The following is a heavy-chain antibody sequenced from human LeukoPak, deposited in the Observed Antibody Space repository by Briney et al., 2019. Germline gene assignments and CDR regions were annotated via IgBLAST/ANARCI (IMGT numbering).Heavy chain of an antibody. CDR3: AKGTRGSRGYYFDY. D-gene: IGHD6-13*01. V-gene: IGHV3-9*03. CDR2: ISWNSGSI. J-gene: IGHJ4*02. CDR1: GFTFDDYA. Sequence: GGSLRLSCAASGFTFDDYAMHWVRQAPGKGLEWVSGISWNSGSIGYADSVKGRFTISRDNAKNSLYLQMNSLRAEDMALYYCAKGTRGSRGYYFDYWGQGTLVTVSS.